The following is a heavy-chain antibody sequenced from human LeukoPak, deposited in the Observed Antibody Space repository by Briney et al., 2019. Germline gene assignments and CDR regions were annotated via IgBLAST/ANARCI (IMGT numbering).Heavy chain of an antibody. V-gene: IGHV3-11*04. CDR3: ATAVTRRRLEWNFDL. D-gene: IGHD4-17*01. CDR2: ISSSATTI. CDR1: GFRFSDYY. J-gene: IGHJ2*01. Sequence: GGSLRLSCAASGFRFSDYYMSWIRQAPGKGLEWISYISSSATTIYYVDSVKGRFTISRDNAKNSLSLQMDSLRAEDTAVYYCATAVTRRRLEWNFDLWGRGTLVTVSS.